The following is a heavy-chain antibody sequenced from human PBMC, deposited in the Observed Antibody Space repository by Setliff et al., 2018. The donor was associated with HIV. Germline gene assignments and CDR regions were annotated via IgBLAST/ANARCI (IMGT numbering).Heavy chain of an antibody. J-gene: IGHJ6*03. CDR2: IYFTGNT. D-gene: IGHD7-27*01. CDR3: ARGIDWGHFYYYYMDV. Sequence: PSETLSLTCTVSGGSISNYYWSWIRQPPGKGLEWIGYIYFTGNTNYNPSLKSRVTISLDTSKSQFSLKLSSVTAADTAVYFCARGIDWGHFYYYYMDVWGKGTTVTVSS. V-gene: IGHV4-59*01. CDR1: GGSISNYY.